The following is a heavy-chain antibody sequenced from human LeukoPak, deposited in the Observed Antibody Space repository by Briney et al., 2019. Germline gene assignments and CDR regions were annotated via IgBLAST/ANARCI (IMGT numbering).Heavy chain of an antibody. CDR2: TIPIFGAT. Sequence: ASVKVSCKASGGTFSGHAISWVRQAPGQGLEWMGGTIPIFGATNYTQRFQGRITITTDESTTTAYMELTSLRSEDTAVYFCAGGDPFNYYMDVWGKGTSVTDFS. J-gene: IGHJ6*03. V-gene: IGHV1-69*05. CDR1: GGTFSGHA. CDR3: AGGDPFNYYMDV. D-gene: IGHD4-17*01.